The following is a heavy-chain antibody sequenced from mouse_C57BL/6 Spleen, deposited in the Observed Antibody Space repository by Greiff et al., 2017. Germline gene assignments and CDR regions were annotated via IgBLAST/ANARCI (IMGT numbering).Heavy chain of an antibody. CDR3: ASSCYGNYGGAWFAY. V-gene: IGHV1-26*01. CDR1: GYTFTDYY. J-gene: IGHJ3*01. CDR2: INPNNGGT. D-gene: IGHD2-10*01. Sequence: VQLQQSGPELVKPGASVKISCKASGYTFTDYYMTWVKQSHGKSLEWIGDINPNNGGTSYNQKVKGKATLTVDKSASTAYMELRCLTSEYSAVYYCASSCYGNYGGAWFAYWGQGTLVTVSA.